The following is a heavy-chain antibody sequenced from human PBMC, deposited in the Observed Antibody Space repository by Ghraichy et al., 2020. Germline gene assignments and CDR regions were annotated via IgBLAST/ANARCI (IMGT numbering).Heavy chain of an antibody. CDR3: AKDYDAHCGGECSFFDY. Sequence: LSLTCAASGFTFRSYGMHWVRQAPGKGLEWVALTSYDVSNKYYADSVQGRFTISRDNSKNTLYLQMDSLRAEDTAVYYCAKDYDAHCGGECSFFDYWGQGTLVTVSS. CDR1: GFTFRSYG. V-gene: IGHV3-30*18. J-gene: IGHJ4*02. CDR2: TSYDVSNK. D-gene: IGHD2-21*01.